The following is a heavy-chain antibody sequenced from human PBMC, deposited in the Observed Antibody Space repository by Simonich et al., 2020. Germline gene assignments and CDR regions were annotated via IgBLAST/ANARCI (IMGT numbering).Heavy chain of an antibody. CDR1: GGSISSYY. Sequence: QVQLQESGPGLVKPSETLSLTCTVSGGSISSYYWSWIRQPPGKGLEWIGYVHYSGSTNYHPSLKSRVTISVATSKNQFSPKLSSVTAADTAVYYCARSLGYYYYYYGMDVWGQGTTVTVSS. V-gene: IGHV4-59*08. D-gene: IGHD1-26*01. J-gene: IGHJ6*02. CDR3: ARSLGYYYYYYGMDV. CDR2: VHYSGST.